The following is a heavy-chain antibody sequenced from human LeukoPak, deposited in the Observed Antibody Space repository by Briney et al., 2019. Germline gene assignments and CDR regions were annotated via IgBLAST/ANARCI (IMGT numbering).Heavy chain of an antibody. J-gene: IGHJ4*02. V-gene: IGHV3-23*01. CDR2: IGTSGDRT. D-gene: IGHD4-11*01. Sequence: RGSLRLSCSASGFTFSSSAMSWVRQAPGKGLEWVSAIGTSGDRTFYADSVKGRFTISRDNSKNTLYLQMNSLRAEDTAVYYCARDRLYFDYWGQGTLVTVSS. CDR3: ARDRLYFDY. CDR1: GFTFSSSA.